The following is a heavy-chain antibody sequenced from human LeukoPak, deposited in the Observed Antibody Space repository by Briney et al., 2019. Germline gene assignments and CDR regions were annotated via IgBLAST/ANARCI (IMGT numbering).Heavy chain of an antibody. CDR2: IIPIFGTA. V-gene: IGHV1-69*06. J-gene: IGHJ4*02. Sequence: GASVKVSCKASGGTFSSYAISWVRQAPGQGLEWMGGIIPIFGTANYAQKFQGRVTITADKSTSTAYMELSSLRSEDTAVYYCARDLGYCSGGSCYADFDYWGQGTLVTVSS. CDR1: GGTFSSYA. CDR3: ARDLGYCSGGSCYADFDY. D-gene: IGHD2-15*01.